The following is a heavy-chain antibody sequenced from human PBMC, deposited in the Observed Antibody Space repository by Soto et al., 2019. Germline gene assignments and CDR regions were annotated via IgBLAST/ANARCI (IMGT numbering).Heavy chain of an antibody. Sequence: SETLSLTCTVSGGSISSSSYYWGWIRQPPGKGLEWIGSIYYSGSTYYNPSLKSRVTISVDTSKNQFSLKLSSVTAADTAVYYCASSPLLRYFDWAHYFDYWGQGTLVTVSS. CDR1: GGSISSSSYY. CDR2: IYYSGST. V-gene: IGHV4-39*01. CDR3: ASSPLLRYFDWAHYFDY. D-gene: IGHD3-9*01. J-gene: IGHJ4*02.